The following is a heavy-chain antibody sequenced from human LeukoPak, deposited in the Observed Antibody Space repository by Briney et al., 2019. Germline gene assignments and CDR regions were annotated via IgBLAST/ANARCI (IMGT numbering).Heavy chain of an antibody. CDR3: AREPYYYDSSGPPGGFDP. CDR1: GGTFSSYA. D-gene: IGHD3-22*01. Sequence: GSLVKVSCKASGGTFSSYAISWVRQAPGQGLEWMGRIIPILGIANYAQKFQGRVTITADKSTSTAYMELSSLRSEDTAVYYCAREPYYYDSSGPPGGFDPWGQGTLVTVSS. CDR2: IIPILGIA. J-gene: IGHJ5*02. V-gene: IGHV1-69*04.